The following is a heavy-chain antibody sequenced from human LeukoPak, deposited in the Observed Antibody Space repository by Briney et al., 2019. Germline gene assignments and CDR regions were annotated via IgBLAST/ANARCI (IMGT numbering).Heavy chain of an antibody. Sequence: SETLSLTCSVSGDSLSSGGYYWSWIRQHPGKGLEYIGYIYHTGGTYYNPSLKSRVTISVDTSNNQSSLKLNSVSAADTAVYYCARSGYCSGGNCYSNNAFDIWGQGTVVTVSS. CDR3: ARSGYCSGGNCYSNNAFDI. J-gene: IGHJ3*02. D-gene: IGHD2-15*01. V-gene: IGHV4-31*03. CDR2: IYHTGGT. CDR1: GDSLSSGGYY.